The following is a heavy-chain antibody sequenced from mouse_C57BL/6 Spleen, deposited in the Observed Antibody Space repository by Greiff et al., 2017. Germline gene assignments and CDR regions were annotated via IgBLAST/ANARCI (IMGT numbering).Heavy chain of an antibody. CDR3: TPQLGQGFDY. J-gene: IGHJ2*01. CDR1: GFNIKDYY. CDR2: IDPEDGDT. V-gene: IGHV14-1*01. Sequence: VQLQQSGAELVRPGASVKLSCTASGFNIKDYYMHWVKQRPEQGLEWIGRIDPEDGDTEYAPKFQGKATMTADTSSNTAYMQLSSLTSEDTAVYYCTPQLGQGFDYWGQGTTLTVSS. D-gene: IGHD4-1*02.